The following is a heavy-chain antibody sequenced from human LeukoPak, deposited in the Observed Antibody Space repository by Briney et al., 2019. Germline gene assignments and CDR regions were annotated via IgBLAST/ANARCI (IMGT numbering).Heavy chain of an antibody. V-gene: IGHV1-69*05. CDR2: IIPIFGTA. CDR3: ARGPTPYGSGSYNDY. D-gene: IGHD3-10*01. Sequence: ASVKVSCKTSGGTFSTYAINWVRQAPGQGLEWMGGIIPIFGTANYAQKFQGRVTITTDESTSTAYMELSSLRSEDTAVYYCARGPTPYGSGSYNDYWGQGTLVTVSS. CDR1: GGTFSTYA. J-gene: IGHJ4*02.